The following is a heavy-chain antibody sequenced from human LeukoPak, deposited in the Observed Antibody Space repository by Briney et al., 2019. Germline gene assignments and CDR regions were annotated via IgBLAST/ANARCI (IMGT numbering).Heavy chain of an antibody. CDR3: AVDPYYYDSGWFDF. D-gene: IGHD3-22*01. CDR2: IYYSGST. V-gene: IGHV4-59*01. J-gene: IGHJ5*01. Sequence: PSETLSLTCTVSRGSINNYFWSWIRQPPGKGLEWIGYIYYSGSTNYNPSLKSRVTISVDTSKNQFSLKLSSVTAADTAVYYCAVDPYYYDSGWFDFWGQGT. CDR1: RGSINNYF.